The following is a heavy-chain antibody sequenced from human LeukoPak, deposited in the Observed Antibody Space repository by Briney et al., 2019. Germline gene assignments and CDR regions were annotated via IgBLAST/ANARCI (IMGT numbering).Heavy chain of an antibody. CDR2: ISAKNGNR. D-gene: IGHD1-26*01. CDR1: GYTFTSYG. J-gene: IGHJ4*02. CDR3: ARDTEWEKNPDYFDY. V-gene: IGHV1-18*01. Sequence: ASVKVSCKASGYTFTSYGISWVRQAPGQGLEWMGWISAKNGNRNYAQKLQGRVTMTTDTSTSTAYMELRSLRSDDTAVYYCARDTEWEKNPDYFDYWGQGTRVTVSS.